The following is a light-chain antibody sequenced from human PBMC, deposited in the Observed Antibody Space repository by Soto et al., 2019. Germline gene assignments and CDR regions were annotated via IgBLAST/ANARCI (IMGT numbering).Light chain of an antibody. Sequence: QSVLTQPASVSGSPGQSITISCTGTSSDVGSYNYVSWYQQHPGKAPKLMIYELSDRPSGISSRFSGSKSGNTASLTISGLQTEDEADYYCSSYTSSSTLFGTGTKLTVL. V-gene: IGLV2-14*01. CDR2: ELS. CDR1: SSDVGSYNY. J-gene: IGLJ1*01. CDR3: SSYTSSSTL.